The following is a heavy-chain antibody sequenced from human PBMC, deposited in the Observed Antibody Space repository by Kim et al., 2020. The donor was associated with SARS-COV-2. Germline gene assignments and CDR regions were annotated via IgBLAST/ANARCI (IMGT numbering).Heavy chain of an antibody. Sequence: GGSLRLSCAASEFSLSSYWMDWVRQAPGKGLEWVANINQDGSVIYYVESVKGRFTISRDNAKNALFLQMNSLRAEDTAIYYCAGEGPPWAFDIWGQGTMVTVSS. CDR1: EFSLSSYW. J-gene: IGHJ3*02. CDR2: INQDGSVI. V-gene: IGHV3-7*05. CDR3: AGEGPPWAFDI.